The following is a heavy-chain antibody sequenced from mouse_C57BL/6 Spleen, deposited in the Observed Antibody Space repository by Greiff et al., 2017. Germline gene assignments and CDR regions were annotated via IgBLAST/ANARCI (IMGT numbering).Heavy chain of an antibody. V-gene: IGHV1-80*01. CDR3: ARRSYYYGSSYVDYAMDY. CDR1: GYAFSSYW. D-gene: IGHD1-1*01. Sequence: QVQLQQSGAELVKPGASVKISCKASGYAFSSYWMNWVKQRPGKGLEWIGQIYPGDGDTNYNGKFKGKATLTADKSSSTAYMQLSSLTSEDSAVYFCARRSYYYGSSYVDYAMDYWGQGTSVTVSS. J-gene: IGHJ4*01. CDR2: IYPGDGDT.